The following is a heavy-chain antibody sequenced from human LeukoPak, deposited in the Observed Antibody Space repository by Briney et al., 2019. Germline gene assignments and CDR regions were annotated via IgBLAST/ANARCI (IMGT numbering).Heavy chain of an antibody. Sequence: ASVKVSCKTSGYSFSDYYMYWVRQAPGQGLEWMGWINPNSGGTNYAQKFQGRVTMTRDTSTSTAYMDLRSLRSDDTAVYYCARDRHRRHYYDSSLHPPLDYWGQGTLVTVSS. CDR3: ARDRHRRHYYDSSLHPPLDY. J-gene: IGHJ4*02. V-gene: IGHV1-2*02. CDR1: GYSFSDYY. CDR2: INPNSGGT. D-gene: IGHD3-22*01.